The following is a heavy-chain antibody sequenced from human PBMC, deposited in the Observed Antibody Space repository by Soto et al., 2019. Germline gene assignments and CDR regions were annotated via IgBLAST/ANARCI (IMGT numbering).Heavy chain of an antibody. CDR3: AKDVSDYRNSYFDH. CDR2: ITSSGYT. J-gene: IGHJ4*02. CDR1: GFSFSHYA. V-gene: IGHV3-23*01. Sequence: GGSLRLSCATSGFSFSHYATSWVRQASGQALEWGAGITSSGYTYYVDSLKGRFTISRDNSKNTLYLQMNSLRTEDTAVYYCAKDVSDYRNSYFDHWGQGTRVTVSS. D-gene: IGHD4-4*01.